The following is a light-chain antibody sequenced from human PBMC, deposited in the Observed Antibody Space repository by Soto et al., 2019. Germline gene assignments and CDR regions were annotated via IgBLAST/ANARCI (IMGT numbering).Light chain of an antibody. CDR2: AAS. Sequence: EIVLTQSTATLSLSKGERATLFCRASQCISTLLAWYQQKPGQAPRLLIYAASTRAAGIPARFSGSGSGTDFTLTISSLQSEDFAIYYCQQYYDWPITFGQGTRLEIK. J-gene: IGKJ5*01. V-gene: IGKV3-15*01. CDR1: QCISTL. CDR3: QQYYDWPIT.